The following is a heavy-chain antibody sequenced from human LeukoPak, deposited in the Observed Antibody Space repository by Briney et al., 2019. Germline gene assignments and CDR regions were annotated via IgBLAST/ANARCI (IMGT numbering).Heavy chain of an antibody. CDR1: GFTFSNSY. J-gene: IGHJ4*02. CDR2: IYSDGGT. CDR3: ARDSNGPAF. Sequence: PGGSLRLSCVASGFTFSNSYMSWVRQAPGKGLEWVSVIYSDGGTFYSDSVKGRFTISRDYSKSTLYLQMNSLRADDTAVYYCARDSNGPAFWGQGTLVTVSP. D-gene: IGHD6-19*01. V-gene: IGHV3-53*01.